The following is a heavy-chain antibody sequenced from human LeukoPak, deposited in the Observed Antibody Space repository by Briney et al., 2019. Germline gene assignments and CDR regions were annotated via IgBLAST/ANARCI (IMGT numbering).Heavy chain of an antibody. Sequence: GGSLRLSCAASGFTLSSYWMSWVRQAPGKGLEWVSIIYSGGSTCYADSVKGIFTISRDNSKNTLYLQMNSLRAEDTAVYYCARDHSASDLGSDYYYYYMDVWGKGTTVTVSS. CDR2: IYSGGST. CDR1: GFTLSSYW. J-gene: IGHJ6*03. CDR3: ARDHSASDLGSDYYYYYMDV. D-gene: IGHD3-10*01. V-gene: IGHV3-66*01.